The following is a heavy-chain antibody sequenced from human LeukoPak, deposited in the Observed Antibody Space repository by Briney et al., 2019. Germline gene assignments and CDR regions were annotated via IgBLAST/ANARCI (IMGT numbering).Heavy chain of an antibody. CDR1: GFTFRSYW. J-gene: IGHJ4*02. D-gene: IGHD3-22*01. CDR3: ARVMYYYDSSGKDY. V-gene: IGHV3-7*01. CDR2: IKEDGSEK. Sequence: GGSLRLSCAASGFTFRSYWMSWVRQAPGEGLEWVANIKEDGSEKNYVDSVKGRFTISRDNAKNSLYLQMNSLRAEDTAVYYCARVMYYYDSSGKDYWGQGTLVTVSS.